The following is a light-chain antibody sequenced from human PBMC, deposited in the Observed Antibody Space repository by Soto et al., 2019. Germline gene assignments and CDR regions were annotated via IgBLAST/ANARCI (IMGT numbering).Light chain of an antibody. CDR2: DVS. Sequence: QSALTQPASVSGSPGQSITISCTGASSDVGGYNYVSWYQQQPGKAPKLMISDVSNRPSGVSNRFSGSKSGNTASLTISGLQAEDEADYCCTSSTSSSPPYVVFGGGTKLTVL. CDR1: SSDVGGYNY. J-gene: IGLJ2*01. V-gene: IGLV2-14*03. CDR3: TSSTSSSPPYVV.